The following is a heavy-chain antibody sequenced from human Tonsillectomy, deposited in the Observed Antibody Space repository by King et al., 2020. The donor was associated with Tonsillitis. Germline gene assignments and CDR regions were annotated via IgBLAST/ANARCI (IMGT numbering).Heavy chain of an antibody. CDR3: ARENEWDPPRGYFDY. CDR1: GFRFTTYY. Sequence: EQLVQSGAEMKKPGASVKVSCKTSGFRFTTYYVHWVRQAPGQGLEWMGIINPNGDSTRYAQKFQGRVTMTRDTSTSTVYLEVSSLRFEDTAVYYCARENEWDPPRGYFDYWGQGTLVTVSS. D-gene: IGHD1-26*01. J-gene: IGHJ4*02. V-gene: IGHV1-46*01. CDR2: INPNGDST.